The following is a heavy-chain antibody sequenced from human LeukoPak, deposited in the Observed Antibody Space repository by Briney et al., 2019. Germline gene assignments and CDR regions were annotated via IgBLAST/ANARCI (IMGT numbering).Heavy chain of an antibody. J-gene: IGHJ4*02. CDR3: ASGLELDY. Sequence: GGSLRLSCAASGFTFNNYWMSWVRQAPGKGLEWVANIKQDGSEMYYVESVKGRFTISRDNAKNSLFLQMTSLRAEDTAVYYCASGLELDYWGQGTLVTVSS. CDR2: IKQDGSEM. CDR1: GFTFNNYW. V-gene: IGHV3-7*03.